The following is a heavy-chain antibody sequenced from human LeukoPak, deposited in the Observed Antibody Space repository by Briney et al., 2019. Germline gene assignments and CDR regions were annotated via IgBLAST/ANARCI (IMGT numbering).Heavy chain of an antibody. CDR3: ARLGYIDCVARYFDL. CDR2: LYHSGTT. CDR1: GGSISSYY. V-gene: IGHV4-59*08. D-gene: IGHD3-9*01. J-gene: IGHJ2*01. Sequence: PSETLSLTCTVSGGSISSYYWSWIRQPPGKGLEWIGYLYHSGTTNYNPSLKSRVTISVDTSKNEFSLKLSSVTAADTPVYYCARLGYIDCVARYFDLWGRGTLVTVSS.